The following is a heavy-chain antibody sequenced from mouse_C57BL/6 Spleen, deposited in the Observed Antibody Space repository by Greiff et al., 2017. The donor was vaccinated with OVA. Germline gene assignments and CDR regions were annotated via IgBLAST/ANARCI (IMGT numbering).Heavy chain of an antibody. Sequence: QVQLKESGAELVRPGASVTLSCKASGYTFTDYEMHWVKQTPVHGLEWIGAIDPETGGTAYNQKFKGKAILTADKSSSTAYMELRSLTSEDSAVYYCTKRDDGSIYYYFDYWGQGTTLTVSS. CDR1: GYTFTDYE. J-gene: IGHJ2*01. CDR3: TKRDDGSIYYYFDY. CDR2: IDPETGGT. V-gene: IGHV1-15*01. D-gene: IGHD1-1*01.